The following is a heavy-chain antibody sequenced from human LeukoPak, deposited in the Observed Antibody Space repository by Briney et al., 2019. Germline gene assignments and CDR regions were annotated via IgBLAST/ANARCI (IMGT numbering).Heavy chain of an antibody. CDR3: ATDISWFDP. V-gene: IGHV4-4*07. CDR1: GGSISSYY. J-gene: IGHJ5*02. Sequence: SETLSLTCTVSGGSISSYYWSWIRQPAGKGLEWIGRISASGSTNYAPSLRSRVTMSVDTSANQFSLKLSSVTAADTAVYYCATDISWFDPWGRGTLVTVSS. CDR2: ISASGST.